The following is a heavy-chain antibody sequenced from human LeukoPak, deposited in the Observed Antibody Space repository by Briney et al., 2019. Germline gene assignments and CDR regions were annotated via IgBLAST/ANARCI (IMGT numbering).Heavy chain of an antibody. V-gene: IGHV5-51*01. CDR1: GYSFTSYW. D-gene: IGHD4-11*01. Sequence: GESLKISCKGSGYSFTSYWIGWVRQMPGKGLEWMGIIYPSDSDIRYSPSFQGQVTISADKSINTAYLQWSSLKASDTAIYYCARAGTSNYRFFDSWGQGTLVTVSS. CDR2: IYPSDSDI. J-gene: IGHJ4*02. CDR3: ARAGTSNYRFFDS.